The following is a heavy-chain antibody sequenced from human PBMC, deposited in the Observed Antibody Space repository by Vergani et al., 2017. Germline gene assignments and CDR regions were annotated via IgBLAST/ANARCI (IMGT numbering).Heavy chain of an antibody. V-gene: IGHV4-61*10. CDR3: ARGEYYDCWSGYYYYYYYMDV. J-gene: IGHJ6*03. CDR1: GGSISSGSYY. CDR2: IYYSGST. D-gene: IGHD3-3*01. Sequence: QVQLQESGPGLVKPSQTLSLTCTVSGGSISSGSYYWSWIRQPAGKGLGWIGYIYYSGSTNYNPSLKSRVTISVDTSKNQFSLKLSAGTAADTAVYYCARGEYYDCWSGYYYYYYYMDVWGKGTTVTVSS.